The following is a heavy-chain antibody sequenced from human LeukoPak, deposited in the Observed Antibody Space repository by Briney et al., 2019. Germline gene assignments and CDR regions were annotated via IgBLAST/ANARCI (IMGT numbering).Heavy chain of an antibody. J-gene: IGHJ4*02. V-gene: IGHV3-48*04. CDR1: GFTFSSYG. Sequence: PGGSLRLSCAASGFTFSSYGMSWVRQAPGKGLEWASYISSSGRTMYYADSVKGRFTVSRDNAKNSLYLQMNSLRAEDTAIYYCARDNYSGSRYFDHWGQGTLVTVSS. CDR3: ARDNYSGSRYFDH. D-gene: IGHD1-26*01. CDR2: ISSSGRTM.